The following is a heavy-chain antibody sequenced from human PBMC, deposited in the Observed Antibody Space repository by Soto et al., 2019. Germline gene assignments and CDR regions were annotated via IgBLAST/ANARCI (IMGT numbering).Heavy chain of an antibody. CDR2: VSDDGVTN. CDR3: YISGW. V-gene: IGHV3-30*14. D-gene: IGHD6-19*01. Sequence: QVQLVESGGGVVQPGRSLRLSCAASGFTFGSFALHWVRQAPGKGLEWVALVSDDGVTNYYADSVMGRFTISRDNSKNTLYLEMDSLRTEGTVVYYGYISGWWCQGTLVTVSS. CDR1: GFTFGSFA. J-gene: IGHJ4*02.